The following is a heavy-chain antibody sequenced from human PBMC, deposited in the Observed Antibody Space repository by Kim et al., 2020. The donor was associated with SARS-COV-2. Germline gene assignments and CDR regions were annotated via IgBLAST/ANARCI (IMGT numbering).Heavy chain of an antibody. D-gene: IGHD2-21*02. CDR2: ISSSSSYI. CDR1: GFTFSSYS. CDR3: ARDAPRYCGGDCYSAEYFQH. Sequence: GGSLRLSCAASGFTFSSYSMNWVRQAPGKGLEWVSSISSSSSYIYYADSVKGRFTISRDNAKNSLYLQMNSLRAEDTAVYYCARDAPRYCGGDCYSAEYFQHWGQGTLVTVSS. J-gene: IGHJ1*01. V-gene: IGHV3-21*01.